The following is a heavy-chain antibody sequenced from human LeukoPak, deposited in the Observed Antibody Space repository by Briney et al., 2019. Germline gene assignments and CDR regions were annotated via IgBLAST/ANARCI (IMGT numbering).Heavy chain of an antibody. D-gene: IGHD4-17*01. V-gene: IGHV3-30*02. CDR1: GFTFSSYG. J-gene: IGHJ3*02. Sequence: GGSLRLSCAASGFTFSSYGMHWVRQSPGKGLEWVAVIWYDGSKTYYADSVKGRFTVSRDNSKNTLYLQMSSVRAEDTAVYYCVKEVTTRALFDAFDIWGQGTIVTAFS. CDR2: IWYDGSKT. CDR3: VKEVTTRALFDAFDI.